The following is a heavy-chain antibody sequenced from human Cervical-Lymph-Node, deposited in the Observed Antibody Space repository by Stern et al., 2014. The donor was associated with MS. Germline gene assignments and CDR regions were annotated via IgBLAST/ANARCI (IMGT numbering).Heavy chain of an antibody. CDR2: ISYDGSNK. CDR1: GFTFSSYA. CDR3: AKPSAD. V-gene: IGHV3-30*07. Sequence: VQLVESGGGVVQPGRSLRLSCAASGFTFSSYAMHWVRQAPGKGLEWVAVISYDGSNKYYADSVKGRFTISRDNSKNTLYLQMNSLRAEDTAVYYCAKPSADWGQGTLVTVSS. J-gene: IGHJ4*02.